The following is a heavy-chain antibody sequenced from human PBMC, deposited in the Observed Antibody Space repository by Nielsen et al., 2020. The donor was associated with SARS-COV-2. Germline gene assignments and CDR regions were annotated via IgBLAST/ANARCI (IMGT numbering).Heavy chain of an antibody. CDR1: GFTFRNYG. D-gene: IGHD3-22*01. CDR3: AREWEDYDSSGFDY. V-gene: IGHV3-30*03. J-gene: IGHJ4*02. CDR2: ISYDGSDK. Sequence: GESLKISCAAAGFTFRNYGMHWVRQAPGKGLEWVAVISYDGSDKYYADSVKGRFTISRDNSKNTLYLQMKSLRAEDTAVYYCAREWEDYDSSGFDYWGQGTLVTVSS.